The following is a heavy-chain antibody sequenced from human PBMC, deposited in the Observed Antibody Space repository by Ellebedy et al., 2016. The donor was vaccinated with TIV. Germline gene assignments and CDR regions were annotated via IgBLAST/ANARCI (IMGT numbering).Heavy chain of an antibody. J-gene: IGHJ4*02. CDR3: ARLVPSADGNFDY. CDR1: GFSVSSHY. CDR2: IYTGGST. D-gene: IGHD5-24*01. V-gene: IGHV3-53*01. Sequence: PGGSLRLSCAVSGFSVSSHYLSWVRQAPGKELEWVSLIYTGGSTYYADSVKGRVTISRDDSMNTLYLQMNSLRDEDTAMYYCARLVPSADGNFDYWGQGTLVTVSS.